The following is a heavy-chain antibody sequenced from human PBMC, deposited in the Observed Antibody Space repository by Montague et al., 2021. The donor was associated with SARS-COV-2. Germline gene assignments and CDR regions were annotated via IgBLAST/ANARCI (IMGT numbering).Heavy chain of an antibody. V-gene: IGHV3-23*01. CDR1: GFTFSSYA. J-gene: IGHJ4*02. CDR2: ISGGGDNT. Sequence: SLRLSCAASGFTFSSYAMSWVRQAPGKGLEWVSGISGGGDNTYXXXSXXGRFTISRDDSKNTLYLQMNSLRAEDTAVSYCAKSQYYYDSSAFSGWGQGTLVTVSS. D-gene: IGHD3-22*01. CDR3: AKSQYYYDSSAFSG.